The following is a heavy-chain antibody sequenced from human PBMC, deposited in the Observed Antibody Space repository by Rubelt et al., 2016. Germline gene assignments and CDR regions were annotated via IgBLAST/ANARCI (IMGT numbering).Heavy chain of an antibody. J-gene: IGHJ4*02. CDR1: GFTFSDYS. D-gene: IGHD2-21*01. CDR2: ISGGSVTR. V-gene: IGHV3-48*02. Sequence: EVQLVESGGGLVKPGGSLRLSCAASGFTFSDYSMIWVRQAPGKGLEWVSYISGGSVTRYYAESMKGRFTISRDNAKNSLYLQMNSLRDEDSAVYYCARARAYDFDYWGQGTLVTVSS. CDR3: ARARAYDFDY.